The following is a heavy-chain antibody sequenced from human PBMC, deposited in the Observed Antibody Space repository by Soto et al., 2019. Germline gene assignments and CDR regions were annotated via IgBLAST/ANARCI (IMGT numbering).Heavy chain of an antibody. D-gene: IGHD3-22*01. CDR1: GGTFSSYA. CDR2: IIPIFGTA. J-gene: IGHJ4*02. CDR3: ARGHYDSSGYYYADGFDY. V-gene: IGHV1-69*13. Sequence: GASVKVSCKASGGTFSSYAISWVRQAPGQGLEWMGGIIPIFGTANYAQKFQGRVTITADESTSTAYMELSSLRSEDTAVYYCARGHYDSSGYYYADGFDYWGQGTLVTVSS.